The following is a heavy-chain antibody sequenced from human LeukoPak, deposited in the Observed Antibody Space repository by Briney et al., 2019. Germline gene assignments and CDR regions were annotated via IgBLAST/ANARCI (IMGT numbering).Heavy chain of an antibody. J-gene: IGHJ4*02. D-gene: IGHD3-22*01. Sequence: ASVKVSCKASGYTFTGYYMHWVRQAPGQGLEWMGWINPNSGGTNYAQKFQGRVAMTRDTSISTAYMELSRLRSDDTAVYYCAGDSSGCYYLDYWGQGTLVTVSS. CDR1: GYTFTGYY. CDR2: INPNSGGT. CDR3: AGDSSGCYYLDY. V-gene: IGHV1-2*02.